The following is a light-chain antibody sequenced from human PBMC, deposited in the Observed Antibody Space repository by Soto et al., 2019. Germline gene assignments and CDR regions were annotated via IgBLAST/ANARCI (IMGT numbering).Light chain of an antibody. J-gene: IGKJ1*01. V-gene: IGKV4-1*01. Sequence: DIVMTQSPDSLAVSLGERATINCKSSQSVLYSSNNKNYLAWYQQKPGQPPKLLIYWASTRQSGVPDRFSGSGSGTDFTLTISSLQAEDVAVYSCQQYYGSTWTFGQGTKVEIK. CDR1: QSVLYSSNNKNY. CDR3: QQYYGSTWT. CDR2: WAS.